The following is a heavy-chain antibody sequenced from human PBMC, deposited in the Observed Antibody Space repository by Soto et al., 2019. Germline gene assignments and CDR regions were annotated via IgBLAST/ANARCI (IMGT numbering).Heavy chain of an antibody. CDR1: GGSISSGGYY. Sequence: PSETLSLTCTVSGGSISSGGYYWSWIRQHPGKGLEWIGYIYYSGSTYYNPSLKSRVTISVDTSKNQFSLKLSSVTAADTAVYYCATELKKPDWFYNWFDPWGQGTLVTVSS. J-gene: IGHJ5*02. CDR3: ATELKKPDWFYNWFDP. CDR2: IYYSGST. V-gene: IGHV4-31*03. D-gene: IGHD3-9*01.